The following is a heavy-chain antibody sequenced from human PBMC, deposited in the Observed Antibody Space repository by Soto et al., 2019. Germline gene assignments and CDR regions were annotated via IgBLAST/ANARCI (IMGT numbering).Heavy chain of an antibody. CDR3: ARSIVVVTALDY. CDR2: IIPIFGTA. V-gene: IGHV1-69*05. J-gene: IGHJ4*02. Sequence: GASVKVSCKASGVTFSSYAISWVRQAPGQGLEWMGGIIPIFGTANYAQKFQGRVTITRDTSASTAYMELSSLRSEDTAVYYCARSIVVVTALDYWGQGTLVTVSS. CDR1: GVTFSSYA. D-gene: IGHD2-21*02.